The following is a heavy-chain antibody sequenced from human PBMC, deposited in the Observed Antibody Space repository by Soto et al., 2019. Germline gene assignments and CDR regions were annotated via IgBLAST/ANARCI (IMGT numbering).Heavy chain of an antibody. CDR1: GFSFSSYA. D-gene: IGHD2-15*01. CDR2: ISYDGSNK. V-gene: IGHV3-30-3*01. J-gene: IGHJ4*02. CDR3: ARVESCSVVGYFDY. Sequence: QVQLVESGGGVVQPGRSLRLSCAASGFSFSSYAMHWVRQAPGKGLEWVAVISYDGSNKYYADSVKGRFTISRDNSKNTLYLQMNSLRAEDTAVYYCARVESCSVVGYFDYWGQGTLVTVSS.